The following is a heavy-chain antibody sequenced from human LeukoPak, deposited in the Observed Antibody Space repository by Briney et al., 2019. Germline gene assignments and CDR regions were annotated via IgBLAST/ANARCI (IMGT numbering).Heavy chain of an antibody. Sequence: GSVTVSCKASGYTFTSYAMHWVRQAPGQRVERMGWMKDGNGKTKYSPKFQRRVTITRDTSTSTSYMHLSTLRSEDTAVYYCARESVDSYGFDYFDYWGQGTLVTVSS. D-gene: IGHD5-18*01. CDR1: GYTFTSYA. CDR2: MKDGNGKT. J-gene: IGHJ4*02. CDR3: ARESVDSYGFDYFDY. V-gene: IGHV1-3*01.